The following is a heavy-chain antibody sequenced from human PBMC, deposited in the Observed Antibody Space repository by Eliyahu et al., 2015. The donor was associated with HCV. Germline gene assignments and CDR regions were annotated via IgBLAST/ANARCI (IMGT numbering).Heavy chain of an antibody. V-gene: IGHV4-34*12. CDR3: ATLPTGTYYYDGVDV. CDR1: GGSVSGYY. J-gene: IGHJ6*02. Sequence: QVQLQQWGAGLLKPSETLSLTCAVYGGSVSGYYWSWIRQPPGKGLEWIGEIIHGGSTNYNPSLKSRVTISVDTSKNQFSLKVSSVTAADAAVYYCATLPTGTYYYDGVDVWGQGTTVTVSS. CDR2: IIHGGST. D-gene: IGHD2-8*02.